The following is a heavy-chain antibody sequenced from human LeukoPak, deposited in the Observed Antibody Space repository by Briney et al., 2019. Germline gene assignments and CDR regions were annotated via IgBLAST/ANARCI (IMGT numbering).Heavy chain of an antibody. CDR2: INPSGGST. V-gene: IGHV1-46*01. Sequence: GASVKVSCKASGYTFTSYYMHWVRQAPGQGLEWMGIINPSGGSTSYAQKFQGRVTMTRDMSTSTVYMELSSLRSEDTAVYYCARDPYSGSYSAYYYYYMDVWGKGTTVTVSS. J-gene: IGHJ6*03. D-gene: IGHD1-26*01. CDR1: GYTFTSYY. CDR3: ARDPYSGSYSAYYYYYMDV.